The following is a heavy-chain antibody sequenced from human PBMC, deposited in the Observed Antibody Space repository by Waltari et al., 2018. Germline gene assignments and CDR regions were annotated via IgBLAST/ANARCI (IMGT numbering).Heavy chain of an antibody. J-gene: IGHJ3*02. CDR1: GYSISSGYH. Sequence: QVQLQESGPGLVKPSETLSLPCTVSGYSISSGYHWGWIRQPPGKGMEWIGSIYHSGSTYYNPSLKSRVTISVETSKNQFSRKLSSVTAADTAVYYCARDEAYYYDSSGYYFDIWGQGTMVTVSS. V-gene: IGHV4-38-2*02. CDR3: ARDEAYYYDSSGYYFDI. CDR2: IYHSGST. D-gene: IGHD3-22*01.